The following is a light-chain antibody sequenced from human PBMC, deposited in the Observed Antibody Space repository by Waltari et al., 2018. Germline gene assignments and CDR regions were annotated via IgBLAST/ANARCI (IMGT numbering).Light chain of an antibody. CDR2: DVN. V-gene: IGLV2-14*03. CDR3: SSYTTTSTLLVG. J-gene: IGLJ2*01. CDR1: SSDIGRYNY. Sequence: QSALTQPASVSGSPGQSITISCTGTSSDIGRYNYVSWYQHHPDKAPKLMIFDVNNRPAGVSDRFSGSKSGNTASLTISGLQAEDEADYYCSSYTTTSTLLVGFGGGTKLTVL.